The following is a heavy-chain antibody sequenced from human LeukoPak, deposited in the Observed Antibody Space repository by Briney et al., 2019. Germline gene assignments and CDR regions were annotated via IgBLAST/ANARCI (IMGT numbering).Heavy chain of an antibody. CDR3: ARGPTGYFKAYWYFDI. D-gene: IGHD3-9*01. J-gene: IGHJ2*01. CDR1: GYTFTSYY. Sequence: ASVKVSCKASGYTFTSYYMHWVRQAPGQGLEWMGIINPSGGSTSYAQKFQGRVTMSTDTSTSTVYMELSSLRYEDTAVYYCARGPTGYFKAYWYFDIWGRGALVTVSS. CDR2: INPSGGST. V-gene: IGHV1-46*01.